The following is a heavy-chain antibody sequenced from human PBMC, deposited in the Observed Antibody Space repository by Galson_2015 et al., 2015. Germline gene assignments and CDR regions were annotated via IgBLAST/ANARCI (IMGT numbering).Heavy chain of an antibody. CDR3: ARAADQYFDY. V-gene: IGHV1-46*01. D-gene: IGHD4-11*01. J-gene: IGHJ4*02. Sequence: VKVSCKAFGYTFTTSDYMHWVRQAPGEGLEWMGIINPSDGITNYTQKFQGRVTMTRDTSTSTVYIEVSSLRSEDTAVYYCARAADQYFDYWGQGTPVTVSS. CDR1: GYTFTTSDY. CDR2: INPSDGIT.